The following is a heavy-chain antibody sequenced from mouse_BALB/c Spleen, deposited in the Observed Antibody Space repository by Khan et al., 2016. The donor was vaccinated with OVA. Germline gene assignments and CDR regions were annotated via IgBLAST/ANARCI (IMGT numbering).Heavy chain of an antibody. CDR2: ISYSGST. J-gene: IGHJ4*01. V-gene: IGHV3-2*02. D-gene: IGHD1-1*01. CDR1: GYSITSNYA. CDR3: ARGNYYGYAMDY. Sequence: EVQLQESGPGLVKPSQSLSLTCTVTGYSITSNYAWNWIRQFPGNKLEWMGYISYSGSTNYNPSLKSRIPITRDTSKNKFFLQLNSVTTEDTATYYCARGNYYGYAMDYWGQGTSITVSS.